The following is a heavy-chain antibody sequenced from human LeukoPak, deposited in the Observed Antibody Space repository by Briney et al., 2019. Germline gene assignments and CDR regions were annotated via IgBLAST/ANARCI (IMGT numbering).Heavy chain of an antibody. V-gene: IGHV3-48*04. D-gene: IGHD3-9*01. CDR1: GFTFSSYS. CDR2: ISSSGSTI. CDR3: AREGASYYDILTGLEGFDY. J-gene: IGHJ4*02. Sequence: GGSLRLSCAASGFTFSSYSMFWVRQAPGKGLEWVSYISSSGSTIYYADSVKGRFTISRDNAKNSLYLQMNSLRAEDTAVYYCAREGASYYDILTGLEGFDYWGQGTLVTVSS.